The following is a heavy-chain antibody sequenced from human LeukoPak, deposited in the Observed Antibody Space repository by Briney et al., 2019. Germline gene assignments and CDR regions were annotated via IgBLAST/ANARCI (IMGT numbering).Heavy chain of an antibody. CDR3: ARHYEPYDFWSGRNWFNP. J-gene: IGHJ5*02. CDR2: IYTSGST. CDR1: GGSISSGSYY. Sequence: SETLSLTCTVSGGSISSGSYYWSWIRQPAGKGLEWIGRIYTSGSTNYNPSLKSRVTISVDTSKNQFSLKLSSVTAADTAVYYCARHYEPYDFWSGRNWFNPWGQGTLVTVSS. D-gene: IGHD3-3*01. V-gene: IGHV4-61*02.